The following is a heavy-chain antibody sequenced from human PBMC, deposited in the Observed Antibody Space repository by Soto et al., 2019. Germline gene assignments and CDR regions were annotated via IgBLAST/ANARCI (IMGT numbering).Heavy chain of an antibody. CDR1: GFTFSRYA. J-gene: IGHJ4*02. Sequence: EVQLLESGGGLVQPGGSLRLSCAAAGFTFSRYAMNWARQAPGKGLEWVSGIGGGGSDTYYADSAKGRFTISRDNSKNTVYLQMNSLRAEDTAVYFCGKVYGCSGGSCFDGGGQGGPGTLVTVSS. D-gene: IGHD2-15*01. CDR3: GKVYGCSGGSCFDGGGQ. V-gene: IGHV3-23*01. CDR2: IGGGGSDT.